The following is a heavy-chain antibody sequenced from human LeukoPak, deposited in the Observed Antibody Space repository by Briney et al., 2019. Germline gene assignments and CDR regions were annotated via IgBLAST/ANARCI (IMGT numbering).Heavy chain of an antibody. CDR1: GVSISSDY. D-gene: IGHD3-3*01. CDR2: IYYSGST. CDR3: ARDGNFWSGYLGSAI. Sequence: AETLSLTCTVSGVSISSDYWSWIRQPPGKGREWIGYIYYSGSTNYNPSLKSRVTISVDTSKNQFSLKLSSVTAADTAVYYCARDGNFWSGYLGSAIWGQGTLVTVSS. J-gene: IGHJ4*02. V-gene: IGHV4-59*01.